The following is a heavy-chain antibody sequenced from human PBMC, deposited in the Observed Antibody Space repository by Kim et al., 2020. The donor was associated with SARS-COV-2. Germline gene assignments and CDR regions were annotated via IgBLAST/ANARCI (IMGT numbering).Heavy chain of an antibody. Sequence: ASVKVSCKASGYTFTSYYMHWVRQAPGQGLEWMGIINPSGGSTSYAQKFQGRVTMTRDTSTSTVYMELSSLRSEDTAVYYCARAARGLGGYFDWFQSTEDLFDYWGQGTLVTVSS. V-gene: IGHV1-46*01. J-gene: IGHJ4*02. CDR3: ARAARGLGGYFDWFQSTEDLFDY. D-gene: IGHD3-9*01. CDR1: GYTFTSYY. CDR2: INPSGGST.